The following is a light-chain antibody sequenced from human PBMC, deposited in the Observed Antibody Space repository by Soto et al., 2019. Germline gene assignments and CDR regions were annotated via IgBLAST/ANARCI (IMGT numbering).Light chain of an antibody. CDR3: KSYAGSNTYV. Sequence: QSALTQPPSASRSPGQSVTISCTGTKSDIGVYEFVSWYQHHPGKAPRLIIYEVVQRPSGVPDRFSGSKSGNTASLTVSGLQAADEPDYFCKSYAGSNTYVFGSGTKLTVL. J-gene: IGLJ1*01. CDR1: KSDIGVYEF. CDR2: EVV. V-gene: IGLV2-8*01.